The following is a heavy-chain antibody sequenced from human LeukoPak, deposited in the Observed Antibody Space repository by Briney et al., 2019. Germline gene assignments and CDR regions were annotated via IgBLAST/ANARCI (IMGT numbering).Heavy chain of an antibody. V-gene: IGHV3-64*04. D-gene: IGHD3-22*01. CDR2: ISNNGDNT. CDR1: GFTFSSYV. CDR3: AKEGNYYDGSNYYLEYFQH. J-gene: IGHJ1*01. Sequence: PGGSLRLSCAVSGFTFSSYVMHWVRQAPGKGLESVSGISNNGDNTYYADSVKGRFTISRDNSKNTLYLQMNSLRAEDTAVYYCAKEGNYYDGSNYYLEYFQHWGQGTLVTVSS.